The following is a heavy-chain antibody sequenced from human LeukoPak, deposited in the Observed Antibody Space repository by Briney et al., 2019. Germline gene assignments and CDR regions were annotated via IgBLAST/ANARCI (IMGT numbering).Heavy chain of an antibody. CDR2: INEDGSEK. D-gene: IGHD3-22*01. CDR1: GFTFSRYW. V-gene: IGHV3-7*01. Sequence: GGSLRLSCAASGFTFSRYWMNWIRQAPGKGLEWVANINEDGSEKYYVDSVKGRFTISRDNAKNSLYLQMNSLRAEDTALYYCARDWWDNSGYFDYWGQGTLVTVSS. CDR3: ARDWWDNSGYFDY. J-gene: IGHJ4*02.